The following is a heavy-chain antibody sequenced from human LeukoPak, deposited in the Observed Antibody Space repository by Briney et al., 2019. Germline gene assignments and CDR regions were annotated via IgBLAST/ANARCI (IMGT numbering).Heavy chain of an antibody. D-gene: IGHD2-2*01. CDR1: GYSFTSYW. Sequence: GESLKISCKGSGYSFTSYWISWVRQMPGKGLEWMGRIDPSDSYTNYSLSFQGHVIISADKSISTAYLQWSSLKASDTAMYYCATSGKYCSSTSCYAGQDWGQGTLVTVSS. CDR2: IDPSDSYT. V-gene: IGHV5-10-1*01. J-gene: IGHJ4*02. CDR3: ATSGKYCSSTSCYAGQD.